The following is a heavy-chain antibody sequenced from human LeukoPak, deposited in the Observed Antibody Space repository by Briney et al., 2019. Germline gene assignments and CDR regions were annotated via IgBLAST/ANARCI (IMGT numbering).Heavy chain of an antibody. Sequence: SETLSLTCTVSGGSISGFYWSWIRQPPGKGLEWIGYIYYSGDSNYNPSLKSRVTMSLDTSKNQLSLRLSSVTAADTAVYYCARHPFATPFDYWGRGTLDTVSS. CDR3: ARHPFATPFDY. CDR2: IYYSGDS. CDR1: GGSISGFY. D-gene: IGHD2-15*01. J-gene: IGHJ4*02. V-gene: IGHV4-59*08.